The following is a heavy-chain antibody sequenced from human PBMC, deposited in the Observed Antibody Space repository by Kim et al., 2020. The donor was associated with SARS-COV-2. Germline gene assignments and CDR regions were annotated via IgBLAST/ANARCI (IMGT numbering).Heavy chain of an antibody. CDR1: GFTFSSYS. Sequence: GGSLRLSCAASGFTFSSYSMNWVRQAPGKGLEWVSSISSSSSYIYYADSVKGRFTISRDNAKNSLYLQMNSLRAEDTAVYYCARDMELTYAGDSYYFDYWGQGTLVTVSS. J-gene: IGHJ4*02. V-gene: IGHV3-21*01. CDR3: ARDMELTYAGDSYYFDY. CDR2: ISSSSSYI. D-gene: IGHD1-26*01.